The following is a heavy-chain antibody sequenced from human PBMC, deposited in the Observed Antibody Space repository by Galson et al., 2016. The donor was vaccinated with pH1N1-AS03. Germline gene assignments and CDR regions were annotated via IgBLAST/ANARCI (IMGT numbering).Heavy chain of an antibody. CDR3: ARGFLEAVIDY. D-gene: IGHD3-3*01. J-gene: IGHJ4*02. CDR1: GHNFTNYA. V-gene: IGHV1-3*01. Sequence: SVKVSCKASGHNFTNYAIHWVRQAPGQRLEWMGWINVGSGNTKYSQKFQGRVTMTRDTFASTAYMELSSLTSDDTSVYYCARGFLEAVIDYWGQGSLVTVSS. CDR2: INVGSGNT.